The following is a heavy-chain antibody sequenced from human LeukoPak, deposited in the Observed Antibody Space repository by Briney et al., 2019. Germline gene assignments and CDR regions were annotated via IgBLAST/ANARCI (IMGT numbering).Heavy chain of an antibody. V-gene: IGHV3-23*01. Sequence: GGSLRLSCAASGFTFSSYAISWVRQAPGKGLEWVSAISGSGGSTYYADSVNGRFTISRDNSKNTLYLQMNSLRAEDTAVYYCAKDRDYSGSYGYFDYWGQGTLVTVSS. CDR2: ISGSGGST. J-gene: IGHJ4*02. D-gene: IGHD1-26*01. CDR3: AKDRDYSGSYGYFDY. CDR1: GFTFSSYA.